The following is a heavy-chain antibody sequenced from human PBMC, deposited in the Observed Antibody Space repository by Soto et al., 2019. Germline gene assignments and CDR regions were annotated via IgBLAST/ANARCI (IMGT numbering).Heavy chain of an antibody. CDR2: IIPILGIA. Sequence: QVQLVQSGAEVKKPGSSVKVSCKASGGTFSSYTISWVRQAPGQGREWMGRIIPILGIANYAQTFQGRVTITADKSTSTAYMELRSLRSEEKAVYYCARERPFVLDPAMVTQGWFHPWGQGTLVTVSS. J-gene: IGHJ5*02. D-gene: IGHD5-18*01. V-gene: IGHV1-69*08. CDR1: GGTFSSYT. CDR3: ARERPFVLDPAMVTQGWFHP.